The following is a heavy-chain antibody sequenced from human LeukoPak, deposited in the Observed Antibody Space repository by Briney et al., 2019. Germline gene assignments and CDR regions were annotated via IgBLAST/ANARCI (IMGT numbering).Heavy chain of an antibody. J-gene: IGHJ6*02. CDR3: AKDKGYSSGWYDYYGMDV. CDR2: ISGSGGST. D-gene: IGHD6-19*01. V-gene: IGHV3-23*01. Sequence: SGGSLRLSWAASGFTFSSYAMSWVRQAAGKGLEGVSAISGSGGSTYYADSVKGRFTISRDNSKNTLYLQMNSLRAEDTAVYYCAKDKGYSSGWYDYYGMDVWGQGTTVTVSS. CDR1: GFTFSSYA.